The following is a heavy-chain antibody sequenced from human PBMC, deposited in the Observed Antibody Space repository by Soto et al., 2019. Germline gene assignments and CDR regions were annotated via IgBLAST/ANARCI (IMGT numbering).Heavy chain of an antibody. Sequence: SETLSLTCTVSNGSISSGGYSWSWIRQTPGKGLEWIGYIYPTGKTYYNPSLKKRATLSIDTSQNQFSLQLTSVTAADTAVYYCARAPPGPAPRWGVWGHGTTVTVSS. CDR3: ARAPPGPAPRWGV. V-gene: IGHV4-30-2*01. J-gene: IGHJ6*02. D-gene: IGHD3-16*01. CDR1: NGSISSGGYS. CDR2: IYPTGKT.